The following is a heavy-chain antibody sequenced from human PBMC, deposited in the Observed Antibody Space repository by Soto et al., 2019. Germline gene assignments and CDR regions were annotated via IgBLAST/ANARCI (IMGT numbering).Heavy chain of an antibody. J-gene: IGHJ4*02. Sequence: SVKVSCKASGGTFSSYTISWVRQAPGQGLEWMGRIIPILGIANYAQKFQGRVTITADKSTSTAYMELSSLRSEDTAVYYCARDHGSGIAARPFDYWGQGTLVTVSS. CDR3: ARDHGSGIAARPFDY. CDR2: IIPILGIA. V-gene: IGHV1-69*04. D-gene: IGHD6-6*01. CDR1: GGTFSSYT.